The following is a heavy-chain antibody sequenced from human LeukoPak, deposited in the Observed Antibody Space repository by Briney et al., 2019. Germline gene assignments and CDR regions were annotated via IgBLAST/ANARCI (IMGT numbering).Heavy chain of an antibody. V-gene: IGHV3-21*01. CDR1: GFTFSSYS. CDR3: ARADSYYGSGSYPGT. CDR2: ISSSSSYI. Sequence: GGSLRLSCAASGFTFSSYSMNWVRQAPGEGLGWVSSISSSSSYIYYADSVKGRFTISRDNAKNSLYLQMNSLRAEDTAVYYCARADSYYGSGSYPGTWGQGTLVTVSS. D-gene: IGHD3-10*01. J-gene: IGHJ5*02.